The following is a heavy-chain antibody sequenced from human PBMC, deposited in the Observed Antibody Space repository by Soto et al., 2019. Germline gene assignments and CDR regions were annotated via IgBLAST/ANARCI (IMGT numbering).Heavy chain of an antibody. CDR3: AVEDSSRWYKGDY. V-gene: IGHV4-39*01. Sequence: SETLSLTCTVSGGSISSSSYYWGWIRQPPGKGLEWIGSIYYSGSTYYNPSLKSRVTISVDTSKNQFSLKLSSVTAADTAVYYCAVEDSSRWYKGDYWGQGTLVTVSS. J-gene: IGHJ4*02. CDR1: GGSISSSSYY. D-gene: IGHD6-13*01. CDR2: IYYSGST.